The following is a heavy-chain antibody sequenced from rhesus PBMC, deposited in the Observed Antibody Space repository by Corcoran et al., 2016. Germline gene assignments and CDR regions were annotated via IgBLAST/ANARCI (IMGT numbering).Heavy chain of an antibody. Sequence: EVQLVESGGGLVQPGGSLRLSCAASGFTFSSYGMSWVRQAPGNGLGCVSSISMAGSYIYYADSVKGRFTISRDNAKNSLSLQMNSLRAEDTAVYYCTRLYTASTGYFDLWGPGTPITISS. V-gene: IGHV3S16*01. J-gene: IGHJ2*01. CDR2: ISMAGSYI. D-gene: IGHD4-29*01. CDR3: TRLYTASTGYFDL. CDR1: GFTFSSYG.